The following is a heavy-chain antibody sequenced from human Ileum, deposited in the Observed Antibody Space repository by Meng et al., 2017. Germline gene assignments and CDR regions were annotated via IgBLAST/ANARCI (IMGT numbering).Heavy chain of an antibody. CDR1: GGSISSYF. V-gene: IGHV4-59*01. D-gene: IGHD1-1*01. CDR2: IYYSGNT. CDR3: ARHPHIEATGNYRFDY. J-gene: IGHJ4*02. Sequence: SETLSLTCTVSGGSISSYFWSWIRQPPGKALEWIGYIYYSGNTNSNPSLKSRVTISVDTSKNQFSLKLSSVTSADTAVYYCARHPHIEATGNYRFDYWGQGTLVTVSS.